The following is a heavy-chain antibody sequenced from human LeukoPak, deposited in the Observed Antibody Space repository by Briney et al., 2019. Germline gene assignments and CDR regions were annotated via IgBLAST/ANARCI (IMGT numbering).Heavy chain of an antibody. J-gene: IGHJ4*02. CDR1: GLTFSTYW. V-gene: IGHV3-7*05. CDR3: ARDPHIAAAGTIFDY. CDR2: IKQDGSEK. Sequence: PGGSLRLSCAASGLTFSTYWMSWVRQAPGKGLEWVANIKQDGSEKYYVDSVKGRFTISRDNAKNSLYLHMNSLRAEDTAVYYCARDPHIAAAGTIFDYWGQGTLVTVSS. D-gene: IGHD6-13*01.